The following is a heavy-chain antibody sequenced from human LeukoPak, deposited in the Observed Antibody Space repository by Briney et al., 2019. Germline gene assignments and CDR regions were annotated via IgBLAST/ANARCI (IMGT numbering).Heavy chain of an antibody. CDR3: ARGEYYYDSSGYFDY. J-gene: IGHJ4*02. Sequence: PSETLSLTCAVYGGSFSGYYWSWIRQPPGKGLEWIGYIYYSGSTNYNPSLKSRVTISVDTSKNQFSLKLSSVTAADTAVYYCARGEYYYDSSGYFDYWGQGTLVTVSS. V-gene: IGHV4-59*01. CDR1: GGSFSGYY. CDR2: IYYSGST. D-gene: IGHD3-22*01.